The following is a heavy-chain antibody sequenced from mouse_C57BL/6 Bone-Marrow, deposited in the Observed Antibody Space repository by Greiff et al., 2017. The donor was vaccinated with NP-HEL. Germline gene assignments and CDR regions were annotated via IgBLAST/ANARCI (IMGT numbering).Heavy chain of an antibody. D-gene: IGHD2-5*01. Sequence: EVKVEESGPGLVKPSQSLSLTCSVTGYSITSGYYWNWIRQFPGNKLEWMGYISYDGSNNSNPSLKNRISITRDTSKNQFFLKLNSVTTEDTATYYCARETAYYSNIYAMDYWGQGTSVTVSS. J-gene: IGHJ4*01. V-gene: IGHV3-6*01. CDR2: ISYDGSN. CDR3: ARETAYYSNIYAMDY. CDR1: GYSITSGYY.